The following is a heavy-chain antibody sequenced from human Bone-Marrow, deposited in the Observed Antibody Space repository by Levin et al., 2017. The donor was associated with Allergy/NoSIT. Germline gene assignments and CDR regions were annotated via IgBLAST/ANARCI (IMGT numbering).Heavy chain of an antibody. D-gene: IGHD1-26*01. V-gene: IGHV4-59*01. J-gene: IGHJ6*02. CDR2: IYYSGST. Sequence: GSLRLSCIVSGGSISSYHWSWIRQPPGKGLEWIGYIYYSGSTNYNPSLKSRVTMSVDTSKNQFSLTLNSVTAADTAVYYCARDRVGASSGTYYYYGMAVWGQGTTVTVSS. CDR1: GGSISSYH. CDR3: ARDRVGASSGTYYYYGMAV.